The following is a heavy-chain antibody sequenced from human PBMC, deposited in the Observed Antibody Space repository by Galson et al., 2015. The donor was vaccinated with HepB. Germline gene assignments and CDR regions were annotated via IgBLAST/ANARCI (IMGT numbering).Heavy chain of an antibody. V-gene: IGHV1-24*01. D-gene: IGHD1-26*01. CDR3: ATVNMRVGATAFDY. CDR2: FDPEDGET. J-gene: IGHJ4*02. CDR1: GYTLTKLS. Sequence: SVKVSCKVSGYTLTKLSMHWVRQAPGKGLEWMGGFDPEDGETIYAQKFQGRVTMTEDTSTDTAYMELSSLRSEDTAVYYCATVNMRVGATAFDYWGQGTLVTVSS.